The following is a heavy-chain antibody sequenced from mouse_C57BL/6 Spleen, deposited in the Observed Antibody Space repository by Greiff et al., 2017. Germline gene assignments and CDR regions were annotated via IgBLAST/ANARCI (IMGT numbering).Heavy chain of an antibody. CDR3: ARGDYGSRGYYYAMDY. J-gene: IGHJ4*01. D-gene: IGHD1-1*01. CDR2: IDPNSGGT. CDR1: GYTFTSYW. V-gene: IGHV1-72*01. Sequence: QVQLQQSGAELVKPGASVKLSCKASGYTFTSYWMHWVKQRPGRGLEWIGRIDPNSGGTKYNEKFKSKATLTVDKPSSTAYMQLSSLTSDDSAVYYCARGDYGSRGYYYAMDYWGQGTSVTVSS.